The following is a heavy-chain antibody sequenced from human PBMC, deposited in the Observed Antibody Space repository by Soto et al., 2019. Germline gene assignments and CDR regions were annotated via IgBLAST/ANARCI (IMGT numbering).Heavy chain of an antibody. Sequence: QVQLVQSGAEVKKPGSSVKVSCKASGGTFSSYAISWVRQAPGQGLECMGGIIPISGTANYAQTFQGRVTITADESTSTAYMELSSRRSEDTAVYYCARSQGSSTSLEIYYYYYYGMDVWGQGTTVTVSS. CDR3: ARSQGSSTSLEIYYYYYYGMDV. CDR2: IIPISGTA. J-gene: IGHJ6*02. CDR1: GGTFSSYA. V-gene: IGHV1-69*01. D-gene: IGHD2-2*01.